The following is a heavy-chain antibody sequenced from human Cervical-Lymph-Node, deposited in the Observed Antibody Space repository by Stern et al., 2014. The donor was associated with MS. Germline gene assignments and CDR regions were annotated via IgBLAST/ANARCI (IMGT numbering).Heavy chain of an antibody. Sequence: QVQLVESGAEVKKPGASVKVSCKASGYTFTSYAMHWVRQAPGQRLEWMGWINAGNGNTKYSQKFQGRVTITRDTSASTAYMELSSLRSEDTAVYYCARGGVVAATDNYYYYGMDVWGQGTTVTVSS. V-gene: IGHV1-3*01. CDR3: ARGGVVAATDNYYYYGMDV. J-gene: IGHJ6*02. D-gene: IGHD2-15*01. CDR2: INAGNGNT. CDR1: GYTFTSYA.